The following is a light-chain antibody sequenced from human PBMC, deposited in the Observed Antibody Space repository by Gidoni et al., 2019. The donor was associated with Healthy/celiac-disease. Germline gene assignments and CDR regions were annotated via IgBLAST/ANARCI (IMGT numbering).Light chain of an antibody. CDR1: QSISSW. V-gene: IGKV1-5*03. Sequence: DIERTQSPSTLSASVGDRDTITCRASQSISSWLAWYQQKPGKAPKLLIYKASSLESGVPSRFSGSGSGTEFTLTISSLQPDDCATYYCQQYNSYPYTFGQGTKLEIK. CDR3: QQYNSYPYT. CDR2: KAS. J-gene: IGKJ2*01.